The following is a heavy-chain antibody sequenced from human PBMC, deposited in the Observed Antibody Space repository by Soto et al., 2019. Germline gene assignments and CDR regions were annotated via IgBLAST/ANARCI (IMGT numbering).Heavy chain of an antibody. CDR3: ARDCPNYDILTLYYYGMDV. V-gene: IGHV3-7*03. D-gene: IGHD3-9*01. CDR2: IKQDGSEK. J-gene: IGHJ6*02. Sequence: PGGSLRLSCAASGFTFSSYWMSWVRQAPGKGLEWVANIKQDGSEKYYVDSVKGRFTISRDNAKNSLYLQMNSLRAEDTAVYYCARDCPNYDILTLYYYGMDVWGQGTTVTVSS. CDR1: GFTFSSYW.